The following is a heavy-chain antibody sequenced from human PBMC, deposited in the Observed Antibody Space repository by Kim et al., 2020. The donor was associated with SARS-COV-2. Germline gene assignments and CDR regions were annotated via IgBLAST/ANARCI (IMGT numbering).Heavy chain of an antibody. Sequence: ASVKVSCKASGYTFTGYYMHWVRQAPGQGLEWMGWINPNSGGTNYAQKFQGRVTMTRDTSISTAYMELSRLRSDDTAVYYCARDWYSGSLLGYFDLWGRGTLVTVSS. CDR2: INPNSGGT. CDR3: ARDWYSGSLLGYFDL. CDR1: GYTFTGYY. D-gene: IGHD1-26*01. V-gene: IGHV1-2*02. J-gene: IGHJ2*01.